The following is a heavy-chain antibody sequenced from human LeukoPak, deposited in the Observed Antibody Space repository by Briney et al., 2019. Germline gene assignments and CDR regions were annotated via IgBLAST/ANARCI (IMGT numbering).Heavy chain of an antibody. Sequence: SETLSLTCDVSGDSISSYYWSWIRQPAGKGLEWLGRIYPSGSANYNPSLKSRGTMSVDTSKNQFSLRLSSVTATDTAVYFCARDYNNWYFDLWGRGTLVTVSS. D-gene: IGHD5-24*01. CDR1: GDSISSYY. V-gene: IGHV4-4*07. CDR3: ARDYNNWYFDL. CDR2: IYPSGSA. J-gene: IGHJ2*01.